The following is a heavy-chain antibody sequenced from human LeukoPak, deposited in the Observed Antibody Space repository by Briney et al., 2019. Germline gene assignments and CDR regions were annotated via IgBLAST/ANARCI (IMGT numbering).Heavy chain of an antibody. V-gene: IGHV3-21*01. Sequence: PGGSLRLSCAASGFTFSSYSMNWVRQAPGKGLEWVSSISSSSYIYYADSVKGRFTISRDNAKNSLYLQMNSLRAEDTAVYYCAGNFVYYYYYGMDVWGQGTTVTVSS. CDR2: ISSSSYI. J-gene: IGHJ6*02. CDR1: GFTFSSYS. D-gene: IGHD4-23*01. CDR3: AGNFVYYYYYGMDV.